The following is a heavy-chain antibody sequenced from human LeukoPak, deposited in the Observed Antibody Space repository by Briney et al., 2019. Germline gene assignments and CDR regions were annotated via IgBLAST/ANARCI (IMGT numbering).Heavy chain of an antibody. Sequence: ASVKVSCKASGYTFTSYGISWVRQAPGQGLEWMGWVSAYNGNTNYAQKLQGRVTMTTDTSTSTAYMELRSLRSDDTAVYYCARYYYDSSGYYIDYWGQGTLVTVSS. CDR3: ARYYYDSSGYYIDY. D-gene: IGHD3-22*01. V-gene: IGHV1-18*01. CDR2: VSAYNGNT. J-gene: IGHJ4*02. CDR1: GYTFTSYG.